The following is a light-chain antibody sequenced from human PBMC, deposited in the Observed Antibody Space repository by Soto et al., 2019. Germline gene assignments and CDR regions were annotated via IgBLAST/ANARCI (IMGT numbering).Light chain of an antibody. V-gene: IGLV2-23*02. CDR1: SSDVGRFNF. J-gene: IGLJ1*01. Sequence: QSALTQPASVSGSPGQSITISCTGTSSDVGRFNFVSWYQQHPGKAPKVLINEVSKRPSGVSNRFSGSKSGNTAFLTISGLQAEDEADYYCCSDAGSGTYVFGTGTKLTVL. CDR3: CSDAGSGTYV. CDR2: EVS.